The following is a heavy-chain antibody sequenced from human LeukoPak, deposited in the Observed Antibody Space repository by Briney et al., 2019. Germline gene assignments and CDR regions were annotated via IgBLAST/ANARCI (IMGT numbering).Heavy chain of an antibody. Sequence: HGESLKISCKGSGYSFASYWIGWVRQMPGKGLEWMGIIYPGDSDTRYSPSFQGQVTISADKSISTAYLQWSSLKASDTPMYYCARGVYGDQPLNNWFDPWGQGTLVTVSS. J-gene: IGHJ5*02. D-gene: IGHD4-17*01. CDR3: ARGVYGDQPLNNWFDP. V-gene: IGHV5-51*01. CDR2: IYPGDSDT. CDR1: GYSFASYW.